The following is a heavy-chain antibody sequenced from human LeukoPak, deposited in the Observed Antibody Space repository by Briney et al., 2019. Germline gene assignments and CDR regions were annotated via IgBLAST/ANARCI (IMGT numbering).Heavy chain of an antibody. CDR2: IIGSGSST. CDR3: AKDRAQQLVLDF. Sequence: GGSLRLSCAASGFTFSSYAMSWVRQAPGKGLEWVSAIIGSGSSTYYADSVKGRFTISRENSKNTLFLQMNSLRAEDTAVYYCAKDRAQQLVLDFWGQGTLVTVSS. D-gene: IGHD6-13*01. J-gene: IGHJ4*02. V-gene: IGHV3-23*01. CDR1: GFTFSSYA.